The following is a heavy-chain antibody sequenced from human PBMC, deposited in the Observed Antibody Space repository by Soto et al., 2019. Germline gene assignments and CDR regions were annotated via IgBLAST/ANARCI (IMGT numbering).Heavy chain of an antibody. Sequence: VQLLESGGGLIQPGGSLRLSCAASGFTFSYGIHWLRQAPGKGLEWVAYISYGSANTFDGDSVKGRFTSSRDNSKNTQYLQMNSVGAEDTADWYYGILVIGYCSGTTCDDYWGQGTLVAVSS. D-gene: IGHD2-15*01. CDR3: GILVIGYCSGTTCDDY. CDR2: ISYGSANT. V-gene: IGHV3-30*03. J-gene: IGHJ4*02. CDR1: GFTFSYG.